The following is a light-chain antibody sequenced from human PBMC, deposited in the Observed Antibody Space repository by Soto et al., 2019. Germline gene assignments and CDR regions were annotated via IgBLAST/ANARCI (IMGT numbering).Light chain of an antibody. CDR1: SSDVGGYKF. CDR2: EVT. CDR3: SSYAGSSPLYV. Sequence: LTQPASVSGSPGQSITISCTGTSSDVGGYKFVSWYQQHPGKVPKLLIYEVTNRPSGVSNRFSGSKSGNTASLTISGLQAEDEADYYCSSYAGSSPLYVFGTGTKVTVL. J-gene: IGLJ1*01. V-gene: IGLV2-14*01.